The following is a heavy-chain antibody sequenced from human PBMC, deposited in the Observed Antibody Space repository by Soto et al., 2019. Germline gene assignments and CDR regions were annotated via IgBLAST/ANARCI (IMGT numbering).Heavy chain of an antibody. Sequence: QVQLVESGGGVVQPGRSLRLSCAASGFTCSSYGMHWVRQAPGKGLEWVAVISYDGSNKYYADSVKGRFTISRDNSKNTLYLQMNSLRAEDTAVYYCAKVIEGYYGDYVEAGYFDYWGQGTLVTVSS. D-gene: IGHD4-17*01. CDR3: AKVIEGYYGDYVEAGYFDY. V-gene: IGHV3-30*18. J-gene: IGHJ4*02. CDR1: GFTCSSYG. CDR2: ISYDGSNK.